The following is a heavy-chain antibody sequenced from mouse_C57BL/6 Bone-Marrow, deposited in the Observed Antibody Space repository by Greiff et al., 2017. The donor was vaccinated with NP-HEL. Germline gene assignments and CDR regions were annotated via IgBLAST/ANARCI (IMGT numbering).Heavy chain of an antibody. CDR3: ARHGGGTFAY. J-gene: IGHJ3*01. V-gene: IGHV5-15*01. D-gene: IGHD4-1*01. CDR1: GFTFSDYG. CDR2: ISNLAYSI. Sequence: EVQLVESGGGLVQPGGSLKLSCAASGFTFSDYGMAWVRQAPRKGPEWVAFISNLAYSIYYADTVTGRFTISRENAKNTLYLEMSSLRSEDTAMYYCARHGGGTFAYWGQGTLVTVSA.